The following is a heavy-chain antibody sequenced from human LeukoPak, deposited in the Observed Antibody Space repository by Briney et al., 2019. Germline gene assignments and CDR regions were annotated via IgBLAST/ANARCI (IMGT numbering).Heavy chain of an antibody. Sequence: SETLSLTCAVYGGSFSGYYWSWIRQPSGKGLEWIGEINHSGSTNYNPSLKSRVTISVDTSKNQFSLKLSSVTAADTAVYYCARSNWTYFDYWGQGTLVTVSS. CDR1: GGSFSGYY. CDR3: ARSNWTYFDY. D-gene: IGHD1-1*01. CDR2: INHSGST. J-gene: IGHJ4*02. V-gene: IGHV4-34*01.